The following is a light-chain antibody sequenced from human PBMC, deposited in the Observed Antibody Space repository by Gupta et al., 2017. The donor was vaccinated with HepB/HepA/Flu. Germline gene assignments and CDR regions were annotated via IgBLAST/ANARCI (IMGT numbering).Light chain of an antibody. CDR2: GAS. V-gene: IGKV3-20*01. J-gene: IGKJ3*01. CDR3: QQYGSSLGFT. CDR1: ESVSSSY. Sequence: EIVLTQSPGTLSLSPGERATLSCRASESVSSSYLAWYQQKPGQAPRLLIYGASSSATGIPDRFSGSGSGTDFTLTISRLEPEDFAVYYCQQYGSSLGFTFGPGTKVDIK.